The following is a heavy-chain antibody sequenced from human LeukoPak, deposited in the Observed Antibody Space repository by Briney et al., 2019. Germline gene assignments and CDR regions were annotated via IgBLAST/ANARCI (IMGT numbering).Heavy chain of an antibody. J-gene: IGHJ4*02. CDR3: ARCHSSSSGDY. V-gene: IGHV3-7*05. CDR1: GFTFSSYW. D-gene: IGHD6-6*01. CDR2: IQQGGSEK. Sequence: PGGSLRLSCAASGFTFSSYWMSWVRQAPGKGLEWVAKIQQGGSEKYYVDSVKGRFTISRDNAKNSLFLQMNSLRAEDTAVYYCARCHSSSSGDYWGEGTLVTVS.